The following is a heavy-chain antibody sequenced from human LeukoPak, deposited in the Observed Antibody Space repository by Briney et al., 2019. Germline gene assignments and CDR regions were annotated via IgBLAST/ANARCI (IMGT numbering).Heavy chain of an antibody. V-gene: IGHV3-66*01. CDR1: GFTPSSNY. CDR2: IYSGGST. J-gene: IGHJ4*02. D-gene: IGHD6-19*01. Sequence: GGSLRLSCAASGFTPSSNYMSSVRQAPGKGLEWGSVIYSGGSTYYADSVKGRFTISRDNSKNTLYLQMNSLRAEDTAVYYCAKDGCGWWEQIDYWGQGTLVTVSS. CDR3: AKDGCGWWEQIDY.